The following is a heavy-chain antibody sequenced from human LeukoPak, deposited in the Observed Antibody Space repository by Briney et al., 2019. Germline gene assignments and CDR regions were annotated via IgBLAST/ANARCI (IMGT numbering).Heavy chain of an antibody. CDR2: IYYSGST. CDR3: ARHEGCSTTTCFYGMDV. D-gene: IGHD2-2*01. J-gene: IGHJ6*02. Sequence: SETLSLTCTVSGGSISSSSYYWVWIRQTPGKGLEGIGTIYYSGSTYYNPSPKSLFTISVDTSKNQFSLKLRSVTAAETAVYYCARHEGCSTTTCFYGMDVWGQGTTVTVSS. CDR1: GGSISSSSYY. V-gene: IGHV4-39*01.